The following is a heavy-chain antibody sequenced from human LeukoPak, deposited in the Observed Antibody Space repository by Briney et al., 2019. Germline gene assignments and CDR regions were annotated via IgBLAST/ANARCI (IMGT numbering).Heavy chain of an antibody. Sequence: GGSLRLSCAASGFTFSSYSMNWVRQAPGKGLEWVSSIMSSTSYIHYADSVKGRFTISRDNAKNSLYLQMNSLRAEDTALYYCTTLGYHLDSWGQGTLVTVSS. D-gene: IGHD3-22*01. CDR2: IMSSTSYI. CDR3: TTLGYHLDS. V-gene: IGHV3-21*01. J-gene: IGHJ4*02. CDR1: GFTFSSYS.